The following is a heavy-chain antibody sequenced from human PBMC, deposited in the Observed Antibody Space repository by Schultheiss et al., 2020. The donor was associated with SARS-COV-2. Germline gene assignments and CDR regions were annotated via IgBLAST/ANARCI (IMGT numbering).Heavy chain of an antibody. Sequence: SETLSLTCTVSGGSISSSSYYWGWIRQPPGKGLEWIGYIYYSGSTYYNPSLKSRVTISVDTSKSQFSLKLSSVTAADTAVYYCARLVVPAGVSWFDPWGQGTLVTVSS. V-gene: IGHV4-39*07. CDR3: ARLVVPAGVSWFDP. CDR1: GGSISSSSYY. CDR2: IYYSGST. J-gene: IGHJ5*02. D-gene: IGHD2-2*01.